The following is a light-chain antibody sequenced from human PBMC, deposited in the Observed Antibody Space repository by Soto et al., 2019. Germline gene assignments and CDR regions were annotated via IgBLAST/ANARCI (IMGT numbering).Light chain of an antibody. Sequence: QPVLTQSPSASASLGTSVKLTCTLSSGHSNYAIAWHQQQPEKGPRFLMKVYSDGSHTRGDGIPDRFSGSSSGAERYLTISSLQSEDEADYYCQTWDTGPVSGGGTQLTVL. J-gene: IGLJ7*01. CDR2: VYSDGSH. V-gene: IGLV4-69*01. CDR3: QTWDTGPV. CDR1: SGHSNYA.